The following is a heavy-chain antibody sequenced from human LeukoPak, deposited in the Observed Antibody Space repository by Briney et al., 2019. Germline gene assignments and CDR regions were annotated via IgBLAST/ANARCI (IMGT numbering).Heavy chain of an antibody. D-gene: IGHD3-3*01. CDR1: GYTFTGYY. CDR3: AIVLRFLEWLSPSDY. V-gene: IGHV1-2*02. J-gene: IGHJ4*02. CDR2: INPNSGGT. Sequence: ASVQVSCKASGYTFTGYYMHWVRQAPGQGLEWMGWINPNSGGTNYAQKFQGRVTMPRDTSISTAYMELSRLRSDDTAVYYCAIVLRFLEWLSPSDYWGQGTLVTVSS.